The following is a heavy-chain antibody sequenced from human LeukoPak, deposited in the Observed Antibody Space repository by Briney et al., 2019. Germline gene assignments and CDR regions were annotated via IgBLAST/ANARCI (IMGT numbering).Heavy chain of an antibody. D-gene: IGHD4-23*01. CDR2: ITPILGIA. CDR3: ARDVALAATTVVTCWFDP. J-gene: IGHJ5*02. CDR1: GGTFSSYA. V-gene: IGHV1-69*04. Sequence: GASVKVSCKASGGTFSSYAISWVRQAPGQGLEWMGRITPILGIANYAQKFQGRVTITADKSTSTAYMELSSLRSEDTAVYYCARDVALAATTVVTCWFDPWGQGTLVTVSS.